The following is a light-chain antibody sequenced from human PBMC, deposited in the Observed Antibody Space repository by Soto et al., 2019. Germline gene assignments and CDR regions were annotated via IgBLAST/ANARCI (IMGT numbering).Light chain of an antibody. CDR3: QQSYRTPTWT. CDR1: QSISSY. CDR2: AAS. Sequence: DIQMTQSPSSLSASVGDRVTITCRASQSISSYLNWYQQKPGKAPKLLIYAASSLQSGVPSRFSGSGSGTDFTLTISSLQPEDFATYYWQQSYRTPTWTFGQGTKVEIK. J-gene: IGKJ1*01. V-gene: IGKV1-39*01.